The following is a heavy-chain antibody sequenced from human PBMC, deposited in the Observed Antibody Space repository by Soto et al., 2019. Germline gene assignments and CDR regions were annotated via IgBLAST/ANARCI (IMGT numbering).Heavy chain of an antibody. D-gene: IGHD6-13*01. V-gene: IGHV3-7*01. Sequence: DVQLVESGGGLVQPGGSLRLSCAASGFTFSSYWMNWVRQAPGKGLEWVANIKHDGSEKYYVDSVKGRFTISRDNAKNSLYLQMNSLRGEDTAVYYCATERADAAAVDYWGQGTLVTVSS. J-gene: IGHJ4*02. CDR3: ATERADAAAVDY. CDR1: GFTFSSYW. CDR2: IKHDGSEK.